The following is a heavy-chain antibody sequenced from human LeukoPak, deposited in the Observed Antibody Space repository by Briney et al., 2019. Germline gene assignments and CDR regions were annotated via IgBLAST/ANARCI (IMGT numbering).Heavy chain of an antibody. CDR3: ARAGGYYYYMDV. CDR2: INPNSGGT. V-gene: IGHV1-2*02. D-gene: IGHD3-16*01. Sequence: ASVKVSCKAPGYTFTGYYMHWVRQAPGQGLEWMGWINPNSGGTNYAQKFQGRVTMTRDTSISTAYMELSRLRSDDTAVYYCARAGGYYYYMDVWGKGTTVTVSS. J-gene: IGHJ6*03. CDR1: GYTFTGYY.